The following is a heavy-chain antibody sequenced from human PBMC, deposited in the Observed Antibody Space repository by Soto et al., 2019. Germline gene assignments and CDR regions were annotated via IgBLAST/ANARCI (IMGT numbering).Heavy chain of an antibody. CDR1: GFTFSGNY. CDR3: ARAHTEYYFDY. J-gene: IGHJ4*02. CDR2: MFGGGST. Sequence: VQLVESGGGLVKPGGSLRLSCAASGFTFSGNYMSWVRQAPGKGLEWVSVMFGGGSTNYADSVRGRFTISRDNSKNTVYLQMNGLRDEDTAVYYCARAHTEYYFDYWGQGTLVTVSS. D-gene: IGHD3-10*01. V-gene: IGHV3-66*01.